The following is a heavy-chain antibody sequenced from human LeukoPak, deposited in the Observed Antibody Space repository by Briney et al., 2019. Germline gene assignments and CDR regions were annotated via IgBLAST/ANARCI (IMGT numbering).Heavy chain of an antibody. J-gene: IGHJ4*02. V-gene: IGHV3-30*04. CDR1: GFTFSSYA. Sequence: GGSLRLSCAASGFTFSSYAMHWVRQAPGKGLEWVAVISYDGSNKYYADSVKGRFTIFRDNSKNTLYLQMNSLRAEDTAVYYCASRGGRRYYDSSGYFPDYWGQGTLVTVSS. D-gene: IGHD3-22*01. CDR2: ISYDGSNK. CDR3: ASRGGRRYYDSSGYFPDY.